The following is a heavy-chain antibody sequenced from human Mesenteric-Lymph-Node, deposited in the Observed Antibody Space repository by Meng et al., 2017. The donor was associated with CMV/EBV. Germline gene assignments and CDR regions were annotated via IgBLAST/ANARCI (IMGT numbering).Heavy chain of an antibody. CDR2: ISSSSSTI. Sequence: ESLKISCAASGFTFSSYSMNWVRQAPGKGLEWVSYISSSSSTIYYADSVKGRFTISRDNAKNSLYLQMNSLRAEDTAVYYCARVDWRYMDVWGQGTTVTVSS. D-gene: IGHD1-1*01. J-gene: IGHJ6*02. CDR1: GFTFSSYS. V-gene: IGHV3-48*04. CDR3: ARVDWRYMDV.